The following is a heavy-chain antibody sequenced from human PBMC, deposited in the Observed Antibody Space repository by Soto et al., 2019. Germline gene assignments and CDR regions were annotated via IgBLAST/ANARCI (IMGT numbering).Heavy chain of an antibody. V-gene: IGHV1-58*01. D-gene: IGHD3-10*01. J-gene: IGHJ4*02. CDR2: IVVGSGNT. Sequence: SVKVSCKASGFTFTSSAVQWVRQARGQRLEWIGWIVVGSGNTNYAQKFQERATITRDMSTSTAYMELSSLRSEDTAVYYCAVTYGSGSYLLFDYWGQGTLVTVSS. CDR3: AVTYGSGSYLLFDY. CDR1: GFTFTSSA.